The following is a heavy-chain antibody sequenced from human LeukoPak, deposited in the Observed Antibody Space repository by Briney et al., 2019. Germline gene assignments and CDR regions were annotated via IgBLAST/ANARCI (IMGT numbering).Heavy chain of an antibody. CDR2: ISGSGGSS. CDR1: GFTFNNYA. J-gene: IGHJ4*02. CDR3: AKAPYSSGWFGQYYFDY. Sequence: GGSLRLSCAASGFTFNNYAMTWVRQAPGKGLEWVSSISGSGGSSYYADSVKGRFTISRDNSKNTLYLQMNSLRAEDTAVYYCAKAPYSSGWFGQYYFDYWGQGTLVTVSS. D-gene: IGHD6-19*01. V-gene: IGHV3-23*01.